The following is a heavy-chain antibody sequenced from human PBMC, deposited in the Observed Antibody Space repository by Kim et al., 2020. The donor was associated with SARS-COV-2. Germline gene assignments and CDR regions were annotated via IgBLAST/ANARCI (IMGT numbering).Heavy chain of an antibody. J-gene: IGHJ2*01. V-gene: IGHV4-34*01. D-gene: IGHD3-10*01. CDR1: GGSFSGYY. Sequence: SETLSLTCAVYGGSFSGYYWSWIRQPPGKGLEWIGEINHSGSTNYNPSLKSRVTISVDPSKNQFSLKLSSVTAADTAVYYCARDGYYGSGSYYWYFDLWGRGTLVTVSS. CDR2: INHSGST. CDR3: ARDGYYGSGSYYWYFDL.